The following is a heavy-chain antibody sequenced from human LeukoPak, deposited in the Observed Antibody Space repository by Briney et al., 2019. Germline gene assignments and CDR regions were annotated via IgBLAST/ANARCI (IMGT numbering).Heavy chain of an antibody. CDR1: GFTFSSYG. CDR2: ISYDGSNK. CDR3: ARENYFDY. V-gene: IGHV3-30*03. J-gene: IGHJ4*02. Sequence: GGSLRLSCAASGFTFSSYGMHWVRQAPGKGLEWVAVISYDGSNKYYADSVKGRFTISRDNSKNTLYLQMNSLRAEDTAVYYCARENYFDYWGQGTLVTVSS.